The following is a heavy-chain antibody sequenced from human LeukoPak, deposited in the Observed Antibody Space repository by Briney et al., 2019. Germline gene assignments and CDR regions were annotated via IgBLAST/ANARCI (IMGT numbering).Heavy chain of an antibody. J-gene: IGHJ4*02. V-gene: IGHV3-30-3*01. CDR2: ISYDGSNK. Sequence: GGSLRLSCAASGFTFSSYAMHWVRQAPGKGLEWVAVISYDGSNKYYADSVKGRFTISRDNSKNTLYLQMNSLRAEDTAVYYCARGPLIAAAGLSFDYWGQGTLVTVSS. CDR1: GFTFSSYA. D-gene: IGHD6-13*01. CDR3: ARGPLIAAAGLSFDY.